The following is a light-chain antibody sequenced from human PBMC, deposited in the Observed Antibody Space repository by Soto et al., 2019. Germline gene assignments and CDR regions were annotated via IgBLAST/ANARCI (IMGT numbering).Light chain of an antibody. J-gene: IGKJ2*01. Sequence: QMTQSPSTVSASVGDGVTITCRASHSIGSWLAWYQQKPGSAPKLLIYKATNLQTGVPSRFSGSGSGTDFSLTINSLQPVDSATYFCQHYHGLQYTSGPGTKV. CDR1: HSIGSW. CDR2: KAT. CDR3: QHYHGLQYT. V-gene: IGKV1-5*03.